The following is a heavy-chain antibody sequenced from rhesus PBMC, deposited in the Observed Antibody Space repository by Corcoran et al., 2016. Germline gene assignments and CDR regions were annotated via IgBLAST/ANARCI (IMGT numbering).Heavy chain of an antibody. CDR3: ARGGGGATATGWDS. CDR2: IYGSGSST. V-gene: IGHV4S11*01. Sequence: QVQLQESGPGLVKPLETLSLTCAVSGASITSNYWRWIRPPPGQGLEWFGFIYGSGSSTNYNPALKSRVTLSVDASKNQFSLKLTSVTAADTAVYYCARGGGGATATGWDSWGQGVLVTVSS. D-gene: IGHD1-44*02. CDR1: GASITSNY. J-gene: IGHJ4*01.